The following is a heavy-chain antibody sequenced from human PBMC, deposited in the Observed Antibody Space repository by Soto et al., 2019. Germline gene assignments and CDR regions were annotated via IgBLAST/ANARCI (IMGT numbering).Heavy chain of an antibody. V-gene: IGHV1-8*01. CDR3: ARAGYCSSTSCSNYYYYYYMDV. D-gene: IGHD2-2*01. CDR2: MNPNSGNT. J-gene: IGHJ6*03. CDR1: GYTFTSYD. Sequence: ASVKVSCKASGYTFTSYDINWVRQATGQGLEWMGWMNPNSGNTGYAQKFQGRVTMTRNTSISTAYMELSSLRSEDTAVYYCARAGYCSSTSCSNYYYYYYMDVWGKGTTVTVSS.